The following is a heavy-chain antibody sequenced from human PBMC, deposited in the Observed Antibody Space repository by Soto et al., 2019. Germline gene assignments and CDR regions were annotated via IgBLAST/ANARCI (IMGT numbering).Heavy chain of an antibody. CDR3: ARDQDCSSTSCYEGGGDY. V-gene: IGHV1-3*01. Sequence: ASVKVSCKASGYTFTNYAMHWVRQAPGQRLEWMGWINAGNGNTKYSQKFQGRVTITRDTSTSTAYMELRSLRSDDTAVYYCARDQDCSSTSCYEGGGDYWGQRTLVTVSS. J-gene: IGHJ4*02. D-gene: IGHD2-2*01. CDR1: GYTFTNYA. CDR2: INAGNGNT.